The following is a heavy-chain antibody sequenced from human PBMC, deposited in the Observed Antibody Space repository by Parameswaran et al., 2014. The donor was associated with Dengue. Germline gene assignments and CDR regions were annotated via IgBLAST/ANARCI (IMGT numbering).Heavy chain of an antibody. CDR2: IYYSGST. V-gene: IGHV4-39*01. Sequence: ASETLSLTCTVSGGSISSSSYYWGWIRQPPGKGLEWIGSIYYSGSTYYNPSLKSRVTISVDTSKNQFSLKLSSVTAADTAVYYCARTFYSNYVWFDPWGQGTLVTVSS. J-gene: IGHJ5*02. CDR1: GGSISSSSYY. D-gene: IGHD4-11*01. CDR3: ARTFYSNYVWFDP.